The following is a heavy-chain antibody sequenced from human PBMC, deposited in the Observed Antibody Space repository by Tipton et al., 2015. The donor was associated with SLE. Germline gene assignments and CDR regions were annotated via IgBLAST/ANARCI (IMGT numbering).Heavy chain of an antibody. D-gene: IGHD3-22*01. CDR1: GFSISSGYY. V-gene: IGHV4-38-2*02. CDR3: ARVHAAGDYDSSGFSN. CDR2: VYHSGTT. Sequence: TLSPTCTVSGFSISSGYYWGWIRQPPGKGLEWIGTVYHSGTTYYSSSLKSRLTISVDTSKNQFSLNLRSLTAADTAVYYCARVHAAGDYDSSGFSNWGQGTLVTVSS. J-gene: IGHJ4*02.